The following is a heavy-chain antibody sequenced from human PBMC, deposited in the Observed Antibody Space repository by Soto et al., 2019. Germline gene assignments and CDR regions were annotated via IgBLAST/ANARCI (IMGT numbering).Heavy chain of an antibody. V-gene: IGHV1-3*01. CDR2: INAGNGNT. CDR1: GYTFTSYA. Sequence: GASVNVSCTGSGYTFTSYAMHWVRQAPGQRLEWMGWINAGNGNTKYSQKFQGRVTITRDTSASTAYMELSSLRSEDTAVYYCARVRYSSGWYLFDYWGQGTLVTVSS. CDR3: ARVRYSSGWYLFDY. J-gene: IGHJ4*02. D-gene: IGHD6-19*01.